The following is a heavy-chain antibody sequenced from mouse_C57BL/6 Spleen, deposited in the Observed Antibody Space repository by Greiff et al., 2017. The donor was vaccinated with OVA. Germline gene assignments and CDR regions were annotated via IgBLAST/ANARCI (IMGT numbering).Heavy chain of an antibody. J-gene: IGHJ2*01. CDR3: ARTLYYYGSSSYYFDY. CDR2: IDPSDSYT. Sequence: QVQLKQPGAELVMPGASVKLSCKASGYTFTSYWMHWVKQRPGQGLEWIGEIDPSDSYTNYNQKFKGKSTLTVDKSSSTAYMQLSSLTSEDSAVYYCARTLYYYGSSSYYFDYWGQGTTLTVSS. CDR1: GYTFTSYW. V-gene: IGHV1-69*01. D-gene: IGHD1-1*01.